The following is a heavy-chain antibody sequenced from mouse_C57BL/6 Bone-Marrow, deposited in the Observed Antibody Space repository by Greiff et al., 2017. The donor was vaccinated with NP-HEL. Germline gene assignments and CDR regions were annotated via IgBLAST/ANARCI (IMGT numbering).Heavy chain of an antibody. CDR3: TTGLLLD. CDR1: GFNIKDDY. J-gene: IGHJ4*01. V-gene: IGHV14-4*01. D-gene: IGHD3-1*01. CDR2: IDPENGDT. Sequence: VTLKESGAELVRPGASVKLSCTASGFNIKDDYMHWVKQRPEQGLEWIGWIDPENGDTEYASKFQGKATITADTSSNTAYLQLSSLTSEDTAVYYCTTGLLLDWGQGTSVTVSS.